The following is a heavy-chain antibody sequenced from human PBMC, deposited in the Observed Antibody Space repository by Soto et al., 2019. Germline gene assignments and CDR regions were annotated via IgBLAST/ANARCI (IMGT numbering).Heavy chain of an antibody. CDR3: ARHRPVWFGELYQHYYFDY. CDR2: IYPGDSDT. CDR1: GYSFTSYW. J-gene: IGHJ4*02. V-gene: IGHV5-51*01. Sequence: GESLKISCKGSGYSFTSYWIGWVRQMPGKGLEWMGIIYPGDSDTRYSPSFQGQVTISADKSISTAYLQWSSLKASDTAMYYCARHRPVWFGELYQHYYFDYWGQGTLVTVSS. D-gene: IGHD3-10*01.